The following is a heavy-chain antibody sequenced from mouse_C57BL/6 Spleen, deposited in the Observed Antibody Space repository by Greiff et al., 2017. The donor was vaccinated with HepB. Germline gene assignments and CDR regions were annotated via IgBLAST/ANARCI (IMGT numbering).Heavy chain of an antibody. CDR1: GYTFTSYW. CDR2: IYPGSGST. D-gene: IGHD1-1*01. Sequence: QVQLQQPGAELVKPGASVKMSCKASGYTFTSYWITWVKQRPGQGLEWIGDIYPGSGSTNYNEKLKSKATLTVDTSSSTAYMQLSSLTSEDSAVYYCARGDYYCSSPAWFAYWGQGTLVTVSA. V-gene: IGHV1-55*01. CDR3: ARGDYYCSSPAWFAY. J-gene: IGHJ3*01.